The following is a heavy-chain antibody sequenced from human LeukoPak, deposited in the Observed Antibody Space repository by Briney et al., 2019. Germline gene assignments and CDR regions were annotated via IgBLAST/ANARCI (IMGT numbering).Heavy chain of an antibody. Sequence: PGGSLRLSCAASGFTFSSYWMSWVRQAPGKGLEWVANIKQDGSEKYYVDSVKGRFTISRDNAKNSLYLQMNSLRAEDTAVYYCARDSSGLLWFGELYRHAFDIWGQGTMVTVSS. D-gene: IGHD3-10*01. CDR2: IKQDGSEK. CDR3: ARDSSGLLWFGELYRHAFDI. J-gene: IGHJ3*02. CDR1: GFTFSSYW. V-gene: IGHV3-7*01.